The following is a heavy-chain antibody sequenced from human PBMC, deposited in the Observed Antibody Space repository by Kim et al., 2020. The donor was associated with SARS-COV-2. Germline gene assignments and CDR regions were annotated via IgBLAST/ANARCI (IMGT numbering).Heavy chain of an antibody. Sequence: IKGDGSERYYGDAVKGRFTISRDNAKSSLYLQRSSLRAEDTAVYYCAREQSWGQGTLVTVSS. CDR2: IKGDGSER. CDR3: AREQS. J-gene: IGHJ4*02. V-gene: IGHV3-7*03.